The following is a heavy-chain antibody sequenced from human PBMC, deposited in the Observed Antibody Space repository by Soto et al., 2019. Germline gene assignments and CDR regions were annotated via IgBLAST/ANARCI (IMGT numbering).Heavy chain of an antibody. Sequence: EVQLVESGGGLVQPGGSLRLSCAASGFTFSSYSMNLVRQSPGKGLEWVSYISSSSSTIYYADSVKGQLTISRDNAKNSLYVQMNSLRYEDTAVYYCARDRPPSYYDSPRRMAVWGQGTTVTVSS. J-gene: IGHJ6*02. V-gene: IGHV3-48*02. CDR2: ISSSSSTI. CDR1: GFTFSSYS. D-gene: IGHD3-22*01. CDR3: ARDRPPSYYDSPRRMAV.